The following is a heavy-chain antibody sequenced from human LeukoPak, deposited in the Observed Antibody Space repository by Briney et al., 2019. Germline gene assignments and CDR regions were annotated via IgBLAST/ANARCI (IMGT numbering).Heavy chain of an antibody. CDR3: ARVRYYGSGSLTFDY. J-gene: IGHJ4*02. CDR2: IYYSGST. D-gene: IGHD3-10*01. Sequence: SETLSLTCTVSGGSISSYYWSWIRQPPGKGLEWIGYIYYSGSTNYNPSLKSRVTISVDTSKNQFSLKLSSVTAAETAVYYCARVRYYGSGSLTFDYWGQGTLVTVSS. CDR1: GGSISSYY. V-gene: IGHV4-59*01.